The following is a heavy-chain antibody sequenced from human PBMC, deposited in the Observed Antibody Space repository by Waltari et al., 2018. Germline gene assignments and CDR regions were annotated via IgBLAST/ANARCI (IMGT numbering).Heavy chain of an antibody. V-gene: IGHV3-30*04. CDR3: ARGREMLRKGYYFDY. Sequence: RQAPGKGLEWVAVISYDGSNKYYADSVKGRFTISRDNSKNTLYLQMNSLRAEDTAVYYCARGREMLRKGYYFDYWGQGTLVTVSS. D-gene: IGHD3-10*02. CDR2: ISYDGSNK. J-gene: IGHJ4*02.